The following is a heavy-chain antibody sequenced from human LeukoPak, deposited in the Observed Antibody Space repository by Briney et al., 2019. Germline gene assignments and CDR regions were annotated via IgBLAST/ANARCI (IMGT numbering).Heavy chain of an antibody. D-gene: IGHD1-26*01. CDR1: AGSLTSNR. Sequence: PETMSPTSTVSAGSLTSNRYSWIRHPPQLGLEWLGYIYNIESTTYNHSLKSRVTRSVDTAKNQFSLKLSAVTAADTAVYYCARGGSGTYYHYWGQGTMVTVSS. CDR3: ARGGSGTYYHY. J-gene: IGHJ4*02. CDR2: IYNIEST. V-gene: IGHV4-59*01.